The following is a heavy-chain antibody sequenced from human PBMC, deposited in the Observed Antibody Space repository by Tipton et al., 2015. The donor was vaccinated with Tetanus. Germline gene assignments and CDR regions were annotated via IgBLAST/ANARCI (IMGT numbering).Heavy chain of an antibody. CDR2: VYPGDSDP. J-gene: IGHJ6*02. V-gene: IGHV5-51*01. D-gene: IGHD2-15*01. CDR1: GYSFTSKW. Sequence: VQLVQSGAEVKKSGESLKISCKGSGYSFTSKWIGWVRQMPGKGLEWMGIVYPGDSDPRYSPSFQGQVTISADKSISAAYLQWSSLKASDTGIYYCARQDCSGGSCSLDVWGQVTTVTVSS. CDR3: ARQDCSGGSCSLDV.